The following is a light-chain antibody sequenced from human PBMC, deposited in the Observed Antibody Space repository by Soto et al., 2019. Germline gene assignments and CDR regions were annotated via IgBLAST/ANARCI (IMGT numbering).Light chain of an antibody. CDR3: KKYNSAQLN. CDR1: QTVRNN. J-gene: IGKJ4*01. CDR2: GAY. V-gene: IGKV3-15*01. Sequence: IVLTQSPGTLSLSPGERSTLSCRASQTVRNNLAWYQQRPGQAHRLIIYGAYTRATGIPARFSGSGSGTEFTLTIRSMQPEDVASYYCKKYNSAQLNFGGGTTVAIK.